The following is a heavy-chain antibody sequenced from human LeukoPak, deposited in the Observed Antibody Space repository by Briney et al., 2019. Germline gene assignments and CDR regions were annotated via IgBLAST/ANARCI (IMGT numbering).Heavy chain of an antibody. CDR2: IWFDGSNK. D-gene: IGHD6-6*01. Sequence: PGRSLRLSCAPSGFTFSSYAMHWVRQAPGKGLEWVAVIWFDGSNKYYADSVKGRFTISRDNPKNTLYLQMNSLTAEGTAVYYCARDSLASSSYLDYWGQGTLVTVSS. V-gene: IGHV3-33*01. CDR3: ARDSLASSSYLDY. J-gene: IGHJ4*02. CDR1: GFTFSSYA.